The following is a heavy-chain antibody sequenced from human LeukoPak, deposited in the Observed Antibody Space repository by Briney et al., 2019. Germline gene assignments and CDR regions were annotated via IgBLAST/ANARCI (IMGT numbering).Heavy chain of an antibody. CDR3: ARETGVVGATRFFDY. J-gene: IGHJ4*02. CDR2: ISSSGSTI. Sequence: GGSLRLSCAASGFTFSSYEMNWVRQAPGKGLEWVSYISSSGSTIYYADSVKGRFTISRDNDKNSLYLQMNSLRGEDTAVYYCARETGVVGATRFFDYWGQGTLVTVSS. D-gene: IGHD1-26*01. CDR1: GFTFSSYE. V-gene: IGHV3-48*03.